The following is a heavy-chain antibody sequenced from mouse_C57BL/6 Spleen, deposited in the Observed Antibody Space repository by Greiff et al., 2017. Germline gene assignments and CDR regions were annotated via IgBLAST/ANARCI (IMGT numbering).Heavy chain of an antibody. CDR1: GYTFTSYG. Sequence: VQLQQSGAELVRPGSSVKLSCTPSGYTFTSYGLHWVKQRPGQGLEWIGYIYIGTGYTEYNEKCKGKATLTSDTSSSTAYMQLSSLTSEDSAIYVCARGTTGTPRFDYWGQGTTLTVSS. CDR2: IYIGTGYT. D-gene: IGHD2-12*01. V-gene: IGHV1-58*01. CDR3: ARGTTGTPRFDY. J-gene: IGHJ2*01.